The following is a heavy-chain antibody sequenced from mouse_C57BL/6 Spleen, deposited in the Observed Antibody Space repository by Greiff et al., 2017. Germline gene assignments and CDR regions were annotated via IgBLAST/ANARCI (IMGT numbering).Heavy chain of an antibody. CDR3: GKDGSSYWYFDV. J-gene: IGHJ1*03. D-gene: IGHD1-1*01. CDR2: ITVKYDNYEY. CDR1: GFTFSNYR. V-gene: IGHV13-2*01. Sequence: VKLVETGGGLVRPGNSLKLSCATSGFTFSNYRMHWLRQPPGKRLEWIGVITVKYDNYEYNYAESMKGRFAISRDDSKISVYLEMSRVREEDTATYFCGKDGSSYWYFDVWGTGTTVTVSS.